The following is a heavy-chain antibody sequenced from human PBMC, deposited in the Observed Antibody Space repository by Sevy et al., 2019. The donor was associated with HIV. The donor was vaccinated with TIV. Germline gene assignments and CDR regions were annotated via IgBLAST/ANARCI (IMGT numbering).Heavy chain of an antibody. J-gene: IGHJ4*02. CDR1: GFTFSSYW. CDR3: ARDRGSDFWSGFGSLDY. Sequence: GGSLRLSCAASGFTFSSYWMSWVRQAPGKGLEWVANIKQDGSEKYYVDSVKGRFTISRDNAKNSLYLQMNSLRAEDTAVYYCARDRGSDFWSGFGSLDYWGQGTLVTVSS. V-gene: IGHV3-7*01. CDR2: IKQDGSEK. D-gene: IGHD3-3*01.